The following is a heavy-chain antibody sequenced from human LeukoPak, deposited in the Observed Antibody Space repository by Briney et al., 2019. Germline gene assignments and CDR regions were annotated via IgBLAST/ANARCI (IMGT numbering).Heavy chain of an antibody. D-gene: IGHD5-18*01. CDR2: ISYDGSNK. J-gene: IGHJ4*02. Sequence: PGRSLRLSCAASGFTFSSYAMHWVRQAPGKGLEWVAVISYDGSNKYYADSVKGRFTISRDNSKNTLYLQMNGLRAEDTAVYYCARDRDVDTAMVTGSFDYWGQGTLVTVSS. V-gene: IGHV3-30-3*01. CDR1: GFTFSSYA. CDR3: ARDRDVDTAMVTGSFDY.